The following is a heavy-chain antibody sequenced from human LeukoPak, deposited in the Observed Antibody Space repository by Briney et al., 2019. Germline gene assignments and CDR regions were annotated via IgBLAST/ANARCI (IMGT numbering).Heavy chain of an antibody. V-gene: IGHV3-30*04. Sequence: GGSLRLSCAASGFTFSSYAMHWVRQAPGKGLEWVAVISYDGSNKYYADSVKGRFTISRDNSKNTLYLQMNSLRAEDTAVYYCARDVSRWYYGSRTGKRNGFDYWGQGTLVTVSS. CDR3: ARDVSRWYYGSRTGKRNGFDY. D-gene: IGHD3-10*01. J-gene: IGHJ4*02. CDR2: ISYDGSNK. CDR1: GFTFSSYA.